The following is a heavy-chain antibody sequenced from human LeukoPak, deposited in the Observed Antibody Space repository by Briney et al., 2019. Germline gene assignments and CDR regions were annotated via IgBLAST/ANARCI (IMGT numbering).Heavy chain of an antibody. V-gene: IGHV4-30-2*01. J-gene: IGHJ3*02. D-gene: IGHD5-18*01. CDR2: ICHSGST. CDR1: GGSISSGGYS. CDR3: ARDQLWGVFDI. Sequence: SETLSLTCAVSGGSISSGGYSWSWIRQPPGKGLEWIGYICHSGSTYYNPSLKSRVTISVDRSKNQFSLKLSSLTAADTAIYYCARDQLWGVFDIWGQGTVVTVSS.